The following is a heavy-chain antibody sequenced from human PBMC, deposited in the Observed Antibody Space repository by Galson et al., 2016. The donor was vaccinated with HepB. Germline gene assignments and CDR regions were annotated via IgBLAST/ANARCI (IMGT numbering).Heavy chain of an antibody. CDR2: ISETSTYT. CDR1: GFTFSDYY. CDR3: ARDRALLGYYYGMDV. V-gene: IGHV3-11*06. J-gene: IGHJ6*02. D-gene: IGHD3-22*01. Sequence: SLRLSCAASGFTFSDYYMTWIRQAPGKGLEWLAYISETSTYTNYADSVKSRFTISRDNPKNSLYLQLNSLRAEDTAVYYCARDRALLGYYYGMDVWGQGTTVTVSS.